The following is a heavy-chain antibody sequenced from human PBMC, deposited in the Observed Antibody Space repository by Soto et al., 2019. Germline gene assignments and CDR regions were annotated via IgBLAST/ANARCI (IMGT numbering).Heavy chain of an antibody. CDR3: ARVKLERRPDDAFDI. CDR1: GGSISSYY. D-gene: IGHD1-1*01. Sequence: SSETLSLTCTVSGGSISSYYWSWIRQPPGKGLEWIGYIYYSGSTNYNPSLKSRVTISVDTSKNQFSLKLSSVTAADTAVYYCARVKLERRPDDAFDIWGQGTMVTVSS. CDR2: IYYSGST. J-gene: IGHJ3*02. V-gene: IGHV4-59*01.